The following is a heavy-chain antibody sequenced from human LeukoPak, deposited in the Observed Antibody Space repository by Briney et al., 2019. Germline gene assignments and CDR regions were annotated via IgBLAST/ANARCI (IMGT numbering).Heavy chain of an antibody. D-gene: IGHD6-19*01. CDR1: GGSIGSDY. V-gene: IGHV4-59*08. Sequence: SETLSLTCTLSGGSIGSDYWTWIRQPPGKGLEYIGYIYYTGGTNYNPSLKSRVTISVDTSKNQFSLKLSSVTAADTAVYFCAKYGNSGWVIDNWGQGTLVTVSS. CDR3: AKYGNSGWVIDN. CDR2: IYYTGGT. J-gene: IGHJ4*02.